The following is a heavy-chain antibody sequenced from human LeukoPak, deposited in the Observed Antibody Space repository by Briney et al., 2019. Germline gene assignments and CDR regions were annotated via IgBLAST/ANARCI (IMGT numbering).Heavy chain of an antibody. CDR3: ARGGSYYNRPYDY. CDR1: GGSISSYY. V-gene: IGHV4-59*01. J-gene: IGHJ4*02. CDR2: IYGSGSGST. Sequence: PSETLSLTCTVSGGSISSYYWSWIRQPPGKGLEWIGYIYGSGSGSTKYNPSLKSRVTISVDTSKNQISPKLSSVTAADTAVYYCARGGSYYNRPYDYWGQGTLVTVSS. D-gene: IGHD3-10*01.